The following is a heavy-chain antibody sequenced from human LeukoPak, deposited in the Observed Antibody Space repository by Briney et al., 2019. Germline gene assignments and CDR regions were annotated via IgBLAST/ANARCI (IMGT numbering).Heavy chain of an antibody. V-gene: IGHV3-23*01. CDR3: AKDDELAPGGIDY. D-gene: IGHD1-1*01. CDR2: ISGSGGGT. J-gene: IGHJ4*02. CDR1: GFTVSSSY. Sequence: GGSLRLSCAASGFTVSSSYMSWVRQAPGKGLEWVSAISGSGGGTYYADSVKGRFTISRDNSKNTLYLQMNSLRAEDTAVCYCAKDDELAPGGIDYWGQGTLVTVSS.